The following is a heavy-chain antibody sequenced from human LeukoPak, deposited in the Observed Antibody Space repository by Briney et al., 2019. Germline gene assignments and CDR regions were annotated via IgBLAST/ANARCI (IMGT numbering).Heavy chain of an antibody. CDR3: ASSYYYDSSGYSLDY. CDR2: IYYSGST. D-gene: IGHD3-22*01. CDR1: GGSISSSSYY. V-gene: IGHV4-39*07. Sequence: PSETLSLTCTVSGGSISSSSYYWGWIRQPPGKGLEWIGSIYYSGSTYYNPSLKSRVTISVDTSKNQFSLKLSSVTAADTAVYYCASSYYYDSSGYSLDYWGQGTLVTVSS. J-gene: IGHJ4*02.